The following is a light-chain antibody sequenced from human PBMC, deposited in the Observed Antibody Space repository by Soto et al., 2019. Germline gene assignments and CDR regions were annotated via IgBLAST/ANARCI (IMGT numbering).Light chain of an antibody. CDR3: QQRSNWPPIT. J-gene: IGKJ4*01. CDR1: HSVSSY. CDR2: DAS. V-gene: IGKV3-11*01. Sequence: IVVTQSPSTLALSPGPRATLSCRASHSVSSYLALYQQKPGQAPRLLIYDASNRATGIPARFSGSGSGTDFTLTISSLEPEDFAVYYCQQRSNWPPITFGGGTKVDIK.